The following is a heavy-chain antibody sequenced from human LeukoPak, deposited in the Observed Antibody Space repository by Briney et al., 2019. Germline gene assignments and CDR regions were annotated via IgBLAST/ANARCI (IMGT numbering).Heavy chain of an antibody. D-gene: IGHD6-6*01. Sequence: GGSLRLSCTVSGFTVSSNSMSWVRQAPGKGLEWVSAISGSGGSTYYADSVKGRFTISRDNSKNTLYLQMNSLRAEDTAVYYCAKTGSSLPHDAFDIWGQGTMVTVSS. CDR1: GFTVSSNS. J-gene: IGHJ3*02. CDR2: ISGSGGST. CDR3: AKTGSSLPHDAFDI. V-gene: IGHV3-23*01.